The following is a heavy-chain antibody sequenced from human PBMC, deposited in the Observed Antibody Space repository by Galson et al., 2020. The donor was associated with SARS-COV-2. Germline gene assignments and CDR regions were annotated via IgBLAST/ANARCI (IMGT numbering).Heavy chain of an antibody. CDR1: GYSLSSGYY. CDR2: IYHSGST. CDR3: ARYDSGRTWFDP. Sequence: SQTLSLTCAVSGYSLSSGYYWGWIRQPPGKGLEWIGYIYHSGSTYYNPSLKSRVTISVDTSKNQFSVKLTSVTAADTAVYYCARYDSGRTWFDPWGQGTLVTVSP. D-gene: IGHD2-15*01. V-gene: IGHV4-38-2*01. J-gene: IGHJ5*02.